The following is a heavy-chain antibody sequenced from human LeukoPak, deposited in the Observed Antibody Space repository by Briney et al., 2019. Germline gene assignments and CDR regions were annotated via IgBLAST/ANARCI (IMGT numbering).Heavy chain of an antibody. V-gene: IGHV3-7*01. CDR2: IKQDGSET. Sequence: PGGSLRLSCAASGFTFSSYWMTWVRQAPGKGLEWVANIKQDGSETYYVDSVKGRFTISRDNAKNSLYLQMNSLGAEDTALYYCARGDTAMVLDYWGQGTLVTVSS. D-gene: IGHD5-18*01. CDR3: ARGDTAMVLDY. J-gene: IGHJ4*02. CDR1: GFTFSSYW.